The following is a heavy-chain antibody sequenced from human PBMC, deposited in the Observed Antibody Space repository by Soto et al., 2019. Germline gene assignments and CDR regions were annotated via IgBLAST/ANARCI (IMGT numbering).Heavy chain of an antibody. V-gene: IGHV3-74*01. Sequence: EVQLVESGGGLVQPGGSLRLSCAASGFTFSSYWMHWVRQAPGKGLVWVSRINGDGSTTSYADSVKGRFTISRDNAKNTLYLQMNSLSAEDTAVYYCATFTALANCGGDCDRNWGQGTLVTVSS. J-gene: IGHJ4*02. CDR3: ATFTALANCGGDCDRN. CDR1: GFTFSSYW. CDR2: INGDGSTT. D-gene: IGHD2-21*02.